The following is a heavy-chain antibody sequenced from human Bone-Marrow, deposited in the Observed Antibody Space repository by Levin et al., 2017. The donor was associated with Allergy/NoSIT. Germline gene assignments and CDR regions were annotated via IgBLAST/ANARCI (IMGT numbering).Heavy chain of an antibody. Sequence: SQTLSLTCAISGDSLSSNGVAWNWIRQSPSRGLEWLGRTYYRSTWSNDYALSVKSRITINRDTSKNHFSLQLDSVTPEDTAVYYCARGRDSTFDYWGQGTLVSVSS. D-gene: IGHD3-10*01. CDR3: ARGRDSTFDY. J-gene: IGHJ4*02. CDR1: GDSLSSNGVA. V-gene: IGHV6-1*01. CDR2: TYYRSTWSN.